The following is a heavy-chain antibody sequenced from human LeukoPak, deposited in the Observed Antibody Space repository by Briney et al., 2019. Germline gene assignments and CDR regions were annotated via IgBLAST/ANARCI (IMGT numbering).Heavy chain of an antibody. CDR2: IYYGGST. J-gene: IGHJ3*02. Sequence: SETLSLTCTVSGGSISSSSYYWGWIRQPPGKGLEWIGSIYYGGSTYYNPSLKSRVTISVDTSKNQFSLKLSSVTAADTAVYYCARHAEQWLNAFDIWGQGTLVTVSS. CDR1: GGSISSSSYY. V-gene: IGHV4-39*01. CDR3: ARHAEQWLNAFDI. D-gene: IGHD6-19*01.